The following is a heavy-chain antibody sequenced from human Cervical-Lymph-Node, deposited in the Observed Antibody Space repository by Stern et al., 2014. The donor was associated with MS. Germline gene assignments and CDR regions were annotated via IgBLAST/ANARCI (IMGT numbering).Heavy chain of an antibody. Sequence: VQLVESGGGVVQPGRSLRLSCAASAFTFSISAMHWVRQAPGKGLEWVAVISYGGSNTYYADSVKGRFTISRDNSNNTLYLQMNNLRGEDTAVYYCAKARATGWAYFDSWGQGTLVTVSS. CDR1: AFTFSISA. D-gene: IGHD1-1*01. CDR2: ISYGGSNT. CDR3: AKARATGWAYFDS. V-gene: IGHV3-30*18. J-gene: IGHJ4*02.